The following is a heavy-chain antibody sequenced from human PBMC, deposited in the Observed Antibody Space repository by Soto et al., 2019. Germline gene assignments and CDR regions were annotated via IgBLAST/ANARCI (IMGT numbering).Heavy chain of an antibody. CDR1: GYTFTSYG. V-gene: IGHV1-18*01. J-gene: IGHJ5*02. D-gene: IGHD5-12*01. Sequence: ASVKVSCKASGYTFTSYGISWVRQAPGQGLERMGWISAYNGNTNYAQKLQGRVTMTTDTSTSTSYLELRSLRSDFTFVYYCAREYSGYDWFWFDPWGQGTLVTVSS. CDR3: AREYSGYDWFWFDP. CDR2: ISAYNGNT.